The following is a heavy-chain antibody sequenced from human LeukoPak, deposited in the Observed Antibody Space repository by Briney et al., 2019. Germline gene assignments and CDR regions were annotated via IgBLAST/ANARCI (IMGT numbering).Heavy chain of an antibody. D-gene: IGHD2-21*02. CDR3: ARDLAVTAYYMDV. CDR2: ISSSSSYI. CDR1: GFTFSSYS. Sequence: GGSLRLSCAASGFTFSSYSMNWVRQAPGKGLEWVSSISSSSSYIYYADSVKGRFTISRDNAKNSLYLQMDSLRAEDTAVYYCARDLAVTAYYMDVWGKGTTVTVSS. V-gene: IGHV3-21*01. J-gene: IGHJ6*03.